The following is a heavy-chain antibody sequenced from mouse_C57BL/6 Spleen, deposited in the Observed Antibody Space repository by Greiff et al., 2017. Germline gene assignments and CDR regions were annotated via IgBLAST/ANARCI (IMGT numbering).Heavy chain of an antibody. J-gene: IGHJ3*01. CDR2: IDPSGSGT. CDR1: GYTFTSYW. D-gene: IGHD5-1*01. V-gene: IGHV1-52*01. CDR3: ASDSTSWMAY. Sequence: VQLQQPGAELVRPGSSVKLSCKASGYTFTSYWMHWVKQRPIRGLEWIGKIDPSGSGTHYNQKFKDKATLTVDKSSSTAYMQLSSLTSEDSAVYYCASDSTSWMAYWGQGTLVTVSA.